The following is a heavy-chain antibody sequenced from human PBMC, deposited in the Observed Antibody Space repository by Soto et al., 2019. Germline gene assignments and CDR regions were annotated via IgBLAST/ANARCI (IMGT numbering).Heavy chain of an antibody. D-gene: IGHD6-6*01. J-gene: IGHJ4*02. CDR1: GGTFSSYA. CDR3: ARGLVNSSSRPGYFDY. V-gene: IGHV1-69*06. CDR2: IIPIFGTA. Sequence: ASVKVSCKASGGTFSSYAISWVRQAPGQGLEWMGGIIPIFGTANYAQKFQGRVTITADKSTSTAYMELSSLRSEDTAGYYCARGLVNSSSRPGYFDYWGQGTLVTVSS.